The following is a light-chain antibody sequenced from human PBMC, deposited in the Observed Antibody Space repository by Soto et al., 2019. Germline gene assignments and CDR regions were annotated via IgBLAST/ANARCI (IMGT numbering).Light chain of an antibody. J-gene: IGKJ4*01. CDR3: QQYGSSPLT. Sequence: DIEMTQSPATLSSSPGERATLSCRASQSVSSSYLAWYQQKPGQAPRLLIYGASSRASGIPDRFSGSGSGTDFTLTISSLEPEDFAVYYCQQYGSSPLTFGGGTKVEIK. CDR1: QSVSSSY. V-gene: IGKV3-20*01. CDR2: GAS.